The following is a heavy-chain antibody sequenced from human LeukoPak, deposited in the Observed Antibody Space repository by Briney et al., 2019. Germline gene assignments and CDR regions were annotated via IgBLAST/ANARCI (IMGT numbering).Heavy chain of an antibody. V-gene: IGHV3-21*01. CDR1: GFTFSSYS. J-gene: IGHJ4*02. CDR3: ARSMVWGSPYYFDY. CDR2: ISSSSSYI. D-gene: IGHD7-27*01. Sequence: GGSLRLSCAASGFTFSSYSMNWVRQAPGKGLEWVSSISSSSSYIYYADSVKGRFTVSRDNAKNSLYLQMNSLRAEDTAVYYCARSMVWGSPYYFDYWGQGTLVTVSS.